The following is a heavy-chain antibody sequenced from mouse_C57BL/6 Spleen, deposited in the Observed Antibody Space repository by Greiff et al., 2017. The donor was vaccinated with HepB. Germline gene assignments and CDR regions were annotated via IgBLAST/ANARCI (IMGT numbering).Heavy chain of an antibody. Sequence: EVKLQQSGPELVKPGASVKISCKASGYTFTDYYMNWVKQSHGKSLEWIGDINPNNGGTSYNQKFKGKATLTVDKSSSTAYMELRSLTSEDSAVYYCARYGSSYVAWFAYWGQGTLVTVSA. CDR3: ARYGSSYVAWFAY. J-gene: IGHJ3*01. D-gene: IGHD1-1*01. CDR1: GYTFTDYY. V-gene: IGHV1-26*01. CDR2: INPNNGGT.